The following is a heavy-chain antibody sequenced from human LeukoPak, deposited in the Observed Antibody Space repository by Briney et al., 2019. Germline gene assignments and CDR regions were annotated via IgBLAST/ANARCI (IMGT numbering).Heavy chain of an antibody. V-gene: IGHV3-23*01. CDR1: GFTFSSYA. CDR2: ISGSGGST. Sequence: GGSLRLSCAASGFTFSSYAMSWVRQAPGKGLEWVSAISGSGGSTYYADSVKGRFTISRDNAKNSLYLQMNSLRAEDTAVYYCARDAGYYDSSGYYYPESWFDPWGQGTLVTVSS. D-gene: IGHD3-22*01. J-gene: IGHJ5*02. CDR3: ARDAGYYDSSGYYYPESWFDP.